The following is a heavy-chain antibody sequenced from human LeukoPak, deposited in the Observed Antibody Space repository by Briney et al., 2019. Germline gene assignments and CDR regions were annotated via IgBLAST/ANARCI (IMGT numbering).Heavy chain of an antibody. CDR3: ARPYCSGGSCDDAFDI. CDR2: INHSGST. J-gene: IGHJ3*02. CDR1: GGSFSGYY. Sequence: PSETLSPTCAVYGGSFSGYYWSWIRQPPGKGLEWIGEINHSGSTNYNPSLKSRVTISVDTSKNQFSLKLSSVTAADTAVYYCARPYCSGGSCDDAFDIWGQGTMVTVSS. D-gene: IGHD2-15*01. V-gene: IGHV4-34*01.